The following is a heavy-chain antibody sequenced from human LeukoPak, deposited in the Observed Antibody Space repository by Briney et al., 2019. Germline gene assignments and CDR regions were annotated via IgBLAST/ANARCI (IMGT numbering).Heavy chain of an antibody. CDR3: ARDGRTDGYKPPADY. CDR2: ISAYNGNT. V-gene: IGHV1-18*01. CDR1: GYTFTRYG. J-gene: IGHJ4*02. D-gene: IGHD5-24*01. Sequence: ASVKVSCKASGYTFTRYGISWVRQAPGQGGEWMGWISAYNGNTNYAQKLQGRVTITTDTSTSTAYMELRSLRSDEAAVYYCARDGRTDGYKPPADYWGQGTLFTVSS.